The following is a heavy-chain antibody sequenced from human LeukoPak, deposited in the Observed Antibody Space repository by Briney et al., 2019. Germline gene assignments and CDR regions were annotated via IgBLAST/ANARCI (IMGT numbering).Heavy chain of an antibody. D-gene: IGHD3-22*01. CDR2: ITSRDGGT. J-gene: IGHJ5*01. V-gene: IGHV3-23*01. Sequence: GGSLRLSCAASGFTFSIYAMSWVRQAPGKGLEWVSSITSRDGGTFYTDPVKGRFTITRDNSKNMLYLQMNSLRAEDTAIYYCAKDRPNYYESNGDYYRRNGDSWGQGTLVTVSS. CDR3: AKDRPNYYESNGDYYRRNGDS. CDR1: GFTFSIYA.